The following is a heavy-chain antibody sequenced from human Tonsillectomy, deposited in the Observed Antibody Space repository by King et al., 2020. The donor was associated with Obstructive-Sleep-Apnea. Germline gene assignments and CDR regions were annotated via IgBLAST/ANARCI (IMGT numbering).Heavy chain of an antibody. CDR3: ARGSGAAAVNWFDP. Sequence: VQLQQGGAGLLKPSETLSLTCAFFGGSFRDYYWSWIRQPPGKGLEWIWEINHSGSSNYNPSLTSRVTISVDTSKNQFSLKLNSVTAADTAVYYCARGSGAAAVNWFDPWGQGTLVTVSS. D-gene: IGHD6-13*01. V-gene: IGHV4-34*01. J-gene: IGHJ5*02. CDR1: GGSFRDYY. CDR2: INHSGSS.